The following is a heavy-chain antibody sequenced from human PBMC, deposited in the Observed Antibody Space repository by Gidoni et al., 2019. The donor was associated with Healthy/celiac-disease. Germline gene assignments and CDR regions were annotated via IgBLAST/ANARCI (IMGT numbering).Heavy chain of an antibody. D-gene: IGHD3-9*01. V-gene: IGHV1-69*01. CDR1: GGTFSSYA. Sequence: QVQLVQSGAEVKKPGSSVKVSCKASGGTFSSYAISWVRQAPGQGLEWMGGIIPIFGTANYAQKFQGRVTITADESTSTAYMELSSLRSEDTAVYYCASFVGRARRYFDWFDWANDYWGQGTLVTVSS. J-gene: IGHJ4*02. CDR2: IIPIFGTA. CDR3: ASFVGRARRYFDWFDWANDY.